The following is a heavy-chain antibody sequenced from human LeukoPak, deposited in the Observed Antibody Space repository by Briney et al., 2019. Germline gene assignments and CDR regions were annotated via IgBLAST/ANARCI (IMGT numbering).Heavy chain of an antibody. CDR2: IYNSGIT. V-gene: IGHV4-59*01. J-gene: IGHJ4*02. CDR1: GGSISGYY. D-gene: IGHD5-18*01. Sequence: SETLSLTCTVSGGSISGYYWSWIRQPPGEGLQWIGYIYNSGITDYNPSLKSRVAISVDTSKNQFSLRLTSVTAADTAVYYCARDLSYSYGSPYFDYWGQGTLVTVSS. CDR3: ARDLSYSYGSPYFDY.